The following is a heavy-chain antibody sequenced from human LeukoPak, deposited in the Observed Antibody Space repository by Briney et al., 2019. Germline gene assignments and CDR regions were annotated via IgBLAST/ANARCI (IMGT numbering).Heavy chain of an antibody. J-gene: IGHJ4*02. V-gene: IGHV1-18*01. CDR2: ISAYNTNT. D-gene: IGHD2-15*01. CDR1: GYTFSSYG. CDR3: ARDLGYCSDGDCYLY. Sequence: GASVKVSCKASGYTFSSYGISWVRQAPGQGPEWMAWISAYNTNTNYAQKFQGRVTITADESTSTAYMELRSLTSEDTAVYYCARDLGYCSDGDCYLYWGQGTLVTVSS.